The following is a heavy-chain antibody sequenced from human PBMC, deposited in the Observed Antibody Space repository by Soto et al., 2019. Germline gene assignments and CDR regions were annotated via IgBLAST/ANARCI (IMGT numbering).Heavy chain of an antibody. D-gene: IGHD5-18*01. CDR3: APRGYSYGRIDY. CDR1: GGSISSSSYY. J-gene: IGHJ4*02. Sequence: SETLSLTCTVSGGSISSSSYYWGWIRQPPRKGLEWIGSIYYSGSTYYNPSLKSRVTISVDTSKNQFSLKLSSVTAADTAVYYCAPRGYSYGRIDYWGQGTLVTVSS. V-gene: IGHV4-39*01. CDR2: IYYSGST.